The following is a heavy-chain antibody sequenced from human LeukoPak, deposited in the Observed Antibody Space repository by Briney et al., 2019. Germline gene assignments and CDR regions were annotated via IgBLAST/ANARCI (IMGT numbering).Heavy chain of an antibody. CDR2: IYHSGST. Sequence: SETLSLTCIVSGYSISSGYYWGCIRPPPGKGLEWIGTIYHSGSTYYNPSLKSRVTISVDTSKNQFSLKLTSVTAADTAVYFCARAISASSWYHYWGQGTLVTVSS. V-gene: IGHV4-38-2*02. J-gene: IGHJ4*02. D-gene: IGHD6-13*01. CDR3: ARAISASSWYHY. CDR1: GYSISSGYY.